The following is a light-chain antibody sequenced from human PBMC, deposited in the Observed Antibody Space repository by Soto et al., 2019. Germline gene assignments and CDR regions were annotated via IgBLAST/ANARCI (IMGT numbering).Light chain of an antibody. CDR3: QQYSGDSIFT. V-gene: IGKV1-5*01. J-gene: IGKJ3*01. CDR2: DAS. CDR1: QSISGW. Sequence: DIQMTQSPSTLSASVGDRVTITCRASQSISGWLAWYQQRPGKAPKLLIYDASSLKSGVPSRLSGSGSGKELSLTASGLQPDDVAAYFYQQYSGDSIFTCGPGTIVDIK.